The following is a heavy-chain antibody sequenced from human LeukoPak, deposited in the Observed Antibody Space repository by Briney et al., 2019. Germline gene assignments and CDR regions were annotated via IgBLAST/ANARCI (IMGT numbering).Heavy chain of an antibody. CDR2: ISGSGGGT. Sequence: QPGGPLRLSCAASGFPFSTYAMSCARHAPGKGREGVSAISGSGGGTCHADAVKGRFTISRDNSKNTLYLQMNSLRAEDTAVYYCAKDLQWGDYYYGMDVWGQGTTVTVSS. V-gene: IGHV3-23*01. CDR1: GFPFSTYA. D-gene: IGHD1-26*01. CDR3: AKDLQWGDYYYGMDV. J-gene: IGHJ6*02.